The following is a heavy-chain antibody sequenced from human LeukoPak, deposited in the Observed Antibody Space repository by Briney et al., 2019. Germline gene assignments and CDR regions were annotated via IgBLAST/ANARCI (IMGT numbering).Heavy chain of an antibody. V-gene: IGHV4-4*07. CDR3: ARRYYDSSGYYYYYYMDV. CDR2: IYTSGST. Sequence: PSETLSLTCTVSGGSISSYYWSWIRQPARKGLEWVGRIYTSGSTNYNPSLKSRVTISVDKSKNQFSLKLSSVTAADTAVYYCARRYYDSSGYYYYYYMDVWGKGTTVTVSS. J-gene: IGHJ6*03. CDR1: GGSISSYY. D-gene: IGHD3-22*01.